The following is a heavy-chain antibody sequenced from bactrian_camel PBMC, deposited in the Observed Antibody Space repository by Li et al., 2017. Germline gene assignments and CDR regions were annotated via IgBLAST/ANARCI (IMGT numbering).Heavy chain of an antibody. J-gene: IGHJ4*01. CDR1: GNTGSSYC. Sequence: HVQLVESGGDSVQAGGSLNLSCTASGNTGSSYCMGWFRQAPGKEREGVAVIGSFGATLYADSVKGRFTISRDNDKTTLYLQMNSLRPEDTAMYYCAAVLRGYCVTSLRSIAYNYWGQGTQVTVS. V-gene: IGHV3S57*01. CDR2: IGSFGAT. CDR3: AAVLRGYCVTSLRSIAYNY. D-gene: IGHD2*01.